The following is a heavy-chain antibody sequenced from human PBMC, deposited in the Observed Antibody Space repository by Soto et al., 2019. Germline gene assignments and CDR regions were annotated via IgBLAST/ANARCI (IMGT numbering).Heavy chain of an antibody. V-gene: IGHV3-30-3*01. Sequence: HPGGSLRLSCAASGFTFSSYSMHWVRQAPGKGLEWVAVISYDGSNKYYADSVKGRFTISRDNSKNTLYLQMNSLRAEDTAVYYCARDPNVYSSSSFSRWFDYYYYYGMDVWGQGTTVTVSS. J-gene: IGHJ6*02. CDR3: ARDPNVYSSSSFSRWFDYYYYYGMDV. D-gene: IGHD6-6*01. CDR2: ISYDGSNK. CDR1: GFTFSSYS.